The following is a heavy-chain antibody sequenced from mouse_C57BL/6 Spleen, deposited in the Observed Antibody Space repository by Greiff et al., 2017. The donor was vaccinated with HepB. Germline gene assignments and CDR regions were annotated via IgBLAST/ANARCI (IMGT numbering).Heavy chain of an antibody. CDR2: IYPRDGST. D-gene: IGHD1-1*01. Sequence: QVQLKQSGPELVKPGASVKLSCKASGYTFTSYDINWVKQRPGQGLEWIGWIYPRDGSTKYNEKFKGKATVTVDTSSSTAYMELHSLTSEDSAVYFCARWGYGSRGYAMDCWGQGASVTFSS. CDR3: ARWGYGSRGYAMDC. V-gene: IGHV1-85*01. CDR1: GYTFTSYD. J-gene: IGHJ4*01.